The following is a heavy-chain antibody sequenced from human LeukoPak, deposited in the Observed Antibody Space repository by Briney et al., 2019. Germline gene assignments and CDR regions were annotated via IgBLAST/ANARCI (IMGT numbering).Heavy chain of an antibody. D-gene: IGHD3-22*01. CDR3: ARGNLGYYYDSSGYYDYYFDY. Sequence: SETLSLTCAVYGGSFSGYYWSWIRQPPGEGLEWIGEINHSGSTNYNPPLKSRVTISVDTSKNQFSLKLSSVTAADTAVYYCARGNLGYYYDSSGYYDYYFDYWGQGTLVTVSS. CDR1: GGSFSGYY. CDR2: INHSGST. J-gene: IGHJ4*02. V-gene: IGHV4-34*01.